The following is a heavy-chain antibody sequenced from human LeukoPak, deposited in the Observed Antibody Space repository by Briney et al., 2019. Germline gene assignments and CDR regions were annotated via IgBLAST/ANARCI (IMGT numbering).Heavy chain of an antibody. CDR3: AKDGNMVRGVLDF. J-gene: IGHJ4*02. CDR2: ISYDGNNK. Sequence: GGSLRLSSAASGFTFSIFDMHWVRQAPGKGLEWVAVISYDGNNKYYADSVKGRFTVSRDNSKNTLYLQMHSLKAEDTSVYYCAKDGNMVRGVLDFWGQGTLVTVSS. V-gene: IGHV3-30*18. CDR1: GFTFSIFD. D-gene: IGHD3-10*01.